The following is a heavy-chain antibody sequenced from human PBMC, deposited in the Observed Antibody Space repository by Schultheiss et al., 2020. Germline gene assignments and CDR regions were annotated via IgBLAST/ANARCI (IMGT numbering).Heavy chain of an antibody. Sequence: SSVKVSCKASGYTFTGYYMHWVRQAPGQGLEWMGRIIPIFGIANYAQKFQGRVTITADKSTSTAYMELSSLRSEDTAVYYCARDRYYDSSGHSPIDYWGQGTLVTVSS. J-gene: IGHJ4*02. CDR1: GYTFTGYY. CDR3: ARDRYYDSSGHSPIDY. D-gene: IGHD3-22*01. CDR2: IIPIFGIA. V-gene: IGHV1-69*04.